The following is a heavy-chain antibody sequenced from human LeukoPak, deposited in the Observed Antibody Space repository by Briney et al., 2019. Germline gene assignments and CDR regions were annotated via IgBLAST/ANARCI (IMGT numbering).Heavy chain of an antibody. CDR3: ARGWGYFDY. CDR2: IYYSGST. CDR1: GGSMSNSY. V-gene: IGHV4-59*01. D-gene: IGHD7-27*01. Sequence: SETLSLTCTVSGGSMSNSYWSWIRQPPGKALEWIGFIYYSGSTNYNPSLKSRVTISVDTSKNQFSLKLSSVTAADTAVYYCARGWGYFDYWGQGTLVTVSS. J-gene: IGHJ4*02.